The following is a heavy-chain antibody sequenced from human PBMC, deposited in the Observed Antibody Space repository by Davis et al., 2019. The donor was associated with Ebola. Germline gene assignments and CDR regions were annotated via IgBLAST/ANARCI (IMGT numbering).Heavy chain of an antibody. D-gene: IGHD6-13*01. J-gene: IGHJ6*02. CDR1: GGPYDDHG. Sequence: ASVKVSCKFSGGPYDDHGINWVRQAPGRGLEWMGYMFSYSGKTKFAQNLQDRVTMTTDTSTSTAYMELRSLRSDDTAVYYCARGHGSSWQYYYYYYGMDVWGQGTTVTVSS. V-gene: IGHV1-18*01. CDR3: ARGHGSSWQYYYYYYGMDV. CDR2: MFSYSGKT.